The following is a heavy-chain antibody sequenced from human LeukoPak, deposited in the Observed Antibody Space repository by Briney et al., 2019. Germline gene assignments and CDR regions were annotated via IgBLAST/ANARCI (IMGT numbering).Heavy chain of an antibody. V-gene: IGHV1-18*01. CDR1: GYSFPSYG. D-gene: IGHD2-2*01. Sequence: ALVKVSCKASGYSFPSYGITWVRQAPGQGLEWMGRISVYNGHTTYAQNFQGRVTMTTETSTSTAYLEGRSLRSDDTARYYCARIAVVVPTGIVGSYFNYMDVWGEGTTVTVSS. CDR3: ARIAVVVPTGIVGSYFNYMDV. CDR2: ISVYNGHT. J-gene: IGHJ6*03.